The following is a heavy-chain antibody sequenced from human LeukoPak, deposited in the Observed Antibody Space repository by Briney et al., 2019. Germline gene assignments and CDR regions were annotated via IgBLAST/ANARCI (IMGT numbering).Heavy chain of an antibody. CDR3: ARVYQSGYYDFWSGYYAPFDY. V-gene: IGHV1-18*01. J-gene: IGHJ4*02. CDR2: ISAYNGNT. Sequence: GASVKVSCKASGYTFTSYGISWVRQAPGQGLEWMGWISAYNGNTNYAQKLQGRVTMTTDTSTSTAYMELSSLRSEDTAVYYCARVYQSGYYDFWSGYYAPFDYWGQGTLVTVSS. D-gene: IGHD3-3*01. CDR1: GYTFTSYG.